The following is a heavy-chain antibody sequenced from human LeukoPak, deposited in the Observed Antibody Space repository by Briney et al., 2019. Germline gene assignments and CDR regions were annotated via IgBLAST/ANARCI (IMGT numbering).Heavy chain of an antibody. V-gene: IGHV3-23*01. CDR2: ISGSGGNT. D-gene: IGHD3-10*01. Sequence: SGGSLRLSCAASGFTFSSYAMSWVRQTPGKGLEWVSAISGSGGNTYYADSVKGRFTISRDNSKNTLYLQMNSLRAEDTAVYYCAKYNYHGSGSYYNDFDYWGQGTLVTVSS. CDR1: GFTFSSYA. CDR3: AKYNYHGSGSYYNDFDY. J-gene: IGHJ4*02.